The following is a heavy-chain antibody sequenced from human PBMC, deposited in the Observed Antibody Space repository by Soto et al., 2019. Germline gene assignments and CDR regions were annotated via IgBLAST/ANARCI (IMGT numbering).Heavy chain of an antibody. V-gene: IGHV4-31*03. CDR1: GGSISSGGYY. J-gene: IGHJ4*02. Sequence: SETLSLTCTVSGGSISSGGYYWSWIRQHPGKGLEWIGYIYYSGSTYYNPSLKSRVTISVDTSKNQFSLKLSSVTAADTAVYYCARGADCSSTSCYSCSGGSCYYAPHMFDYWGQGTLVTVSS. D-gene: IGHD2-15*01. CDR2: IYYSGST. CDR3: ARGADCSSTSCYSCSGGSCYYAPHMFDY.